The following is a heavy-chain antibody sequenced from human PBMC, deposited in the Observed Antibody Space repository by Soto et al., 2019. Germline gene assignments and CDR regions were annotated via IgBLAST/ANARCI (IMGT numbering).Heavy chain of an antibody. CDR1: GDSVSSNSAA. D-gene: IGHD3-16*02. CDR3: ARGVTFLGVIVIYYFLH. J-gene: IGHJ4*02. CDR2: TYYRSKWYN. Sequence: PSQTLSLTCAISGDSVSSNSAAWNWIRQSPSRGLEWLGRTYYRSKWYNDYAVSVKSRITINPDTSKNQFSLQLNSVTPEDTAVYYCARGVTFLGVIVIYYFLHWGPGTLVSVSS. V-gene: IGHV6-1*01.